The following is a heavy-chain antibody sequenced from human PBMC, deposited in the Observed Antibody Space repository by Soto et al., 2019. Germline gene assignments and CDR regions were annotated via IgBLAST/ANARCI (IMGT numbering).Heavy chain of an antibody. J-gene: IGHJ1*01. V-gene: IGHV3-30-3*01. CDR3: ARQQLVDEYFQH. D-gene: IGHD6-13*01. Sequence: GGSLRLSCAASGFTFSSYAMHWVRQAPGKGLEWVAVISYDGSNKYYADSVKGRFTISRDNSKNTLYLQMNSLRAEDTAVYYCARQQLVDEYFQHWGQGTLVTVSS. CDR1: GFTFSSYA. CDR2: ISYDGSNK.